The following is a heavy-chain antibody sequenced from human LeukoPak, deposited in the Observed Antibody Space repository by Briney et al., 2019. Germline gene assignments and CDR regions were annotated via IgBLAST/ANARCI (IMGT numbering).Heavy chain of an antibody. V-gene: IGHV4-38-2*01. CDR2: IYHSGST. CDR1: GYSISSGYY. D-gene: IGHD5-24*01. CDR3: ARLVEMATIVDY. J-gene: IGHJ4*02. Sequence: SETLSLTCAVSGYSISSGYYWGWIRQPPGKGLEWIGSIYHSGSTYYNPSLKSRVTMSVDTSKNQFSLKLSSVTAADTAVYYCARLVEMATIVDYWGQGTLVTVSS.